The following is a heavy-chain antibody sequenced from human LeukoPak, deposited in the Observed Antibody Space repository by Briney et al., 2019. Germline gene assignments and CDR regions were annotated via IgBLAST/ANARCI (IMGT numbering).Heavy chain of an antibody. CDR2: INHSGST. J-gene: IGHJ3*02. Sequence: SETLSLTCVVSGGSFSGYYWSWIRQPPGKGLEWIGDINHSGSTNYNPSLNSRVTISVDTSKNQFSLTLSSVTAADTAVYFCARVDDFSSTWPDAFDIWGQGTMVTVSS. CDR1: GGSFSGYY. D-gene: IGHD6-13*01. CDR3: ARVDDFSSTWPDAFDI. V-gene: IGHV4-34*01.